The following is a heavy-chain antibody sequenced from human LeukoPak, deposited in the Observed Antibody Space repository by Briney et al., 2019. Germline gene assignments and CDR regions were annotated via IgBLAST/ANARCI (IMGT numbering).Heavy chain of an antibody. CDR1: GGSISTYY. CDR2: ISNGNT. J-gene: IGHJ5*02. CDR3: ARDKAHSYGRYFDP. Sequence: SETLSLTCSVAGGSISTYYWNWIRQTPGKGLEWIGHISNGNTDYNPSLKSRVTISVDTSKNQFSLKLTSVTAADTAVYYCARDKAHSYGRYFDPWGQEALVIVSS. V-gene: IGHV4-59*01. D-gene: IGHD5-18*01.